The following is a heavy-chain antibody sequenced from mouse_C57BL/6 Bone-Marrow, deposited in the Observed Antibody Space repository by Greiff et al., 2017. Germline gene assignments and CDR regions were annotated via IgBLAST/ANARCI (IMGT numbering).Heavy chain of an antibody. V-gene: IGHV5-9*01. CDR3: ARQTGTGAWFAY. CDR2: ISGGGGNT. J-gene: IGHJ3*01. Sequence: EVKVVESGGGLVKPGGSLKLSCAASGFTFSSYTMSWVRQTPEKRLEWVATISGGGGNTYYPDSVKGRFTISRDNAKNTLYLQMSSLRSEDTALYYCARQTGTGAWFAYWGQGTLVTVSA. CDR1: GFTFSSYT. D-gene: IGHD4-1*01.